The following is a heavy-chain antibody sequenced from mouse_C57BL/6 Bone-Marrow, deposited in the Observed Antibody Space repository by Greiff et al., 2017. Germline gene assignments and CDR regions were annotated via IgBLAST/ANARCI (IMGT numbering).Heavy chain of an antibody. J-gene: IGHJ2*01. D-gene: IGHD3-3*01. CDR2: ISSGSSTI. Sequence: EVQLQQSGGGLVKPGGSLKLSCAASGFTFSDYGMHWVRQAPEKGLEWVAYISSGSSTIYYADTVKGRFTISRDNATNTLFLQMTSLRSEDTAMYYCARRDTGGYYFDYWGQGTTLTVSS. CDR3: ARRDTGGYYFDY. V-gene: IGHV5-17*01. CDR1: GFTFSDYG.